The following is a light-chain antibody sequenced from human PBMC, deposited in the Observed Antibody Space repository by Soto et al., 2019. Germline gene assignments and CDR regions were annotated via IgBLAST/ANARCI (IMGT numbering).Light chain of an antibody. V-gene: IGKV1-5*03. J-gene: IGKJ5*01. CDR3: QQYNSHWT. CDR1: QSSSSW. Sequence: DIPMTQSPSTLSASAGDRATITCRASQSSSSWLAWYPPQPWTAPHILIYKASGLESGVPSRFSGSGSGTDSTLTISSLKPDVFATYYCQQYNSHWTFGQGTRVE. CDR2: KAS.